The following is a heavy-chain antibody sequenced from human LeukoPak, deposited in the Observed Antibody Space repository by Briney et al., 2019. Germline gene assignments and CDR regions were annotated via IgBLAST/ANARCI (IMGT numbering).Heavy chain of an antibody. D-gene: IGHD1-26*01. CDR3: ARGRRILVGDTNAGDFFDY. V-gene: IGHV1-2*02. CDR1: GYTFTYYY. CDR2: VNPNSGDT. Sequence: GASVKVSCKPSGYTFTYYYILWMRQAPGQGLEWMGWVNPNSGDTYYSQKFQGRVTMTRDTSISTAYIELSTLRSDDTAVYYCARGRRILVGDTNAGDFFDYWGQGTLVTVSS. J-gene: IGHJ4*02.